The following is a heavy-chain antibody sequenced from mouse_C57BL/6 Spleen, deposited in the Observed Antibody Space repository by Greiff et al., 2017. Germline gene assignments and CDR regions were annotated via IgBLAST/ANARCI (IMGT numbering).Heavy chain of an antibody. CDR1: GYSITSGYY. CDR2: ISYDGSN. V-gene: IGHV3-6*01. J-gene: IGHJ3*01. Sequence: DVKLQESGPGLVKPSQSLSLTCSVTGYSITSGYYWNWIRQFPGNKLEWMGYISYDGSNNYNPSLKNRISITRDTSKNQFFLKLNSVTTEDTAPYYCARGDGRRSSWFADWGQGTLVTVSA. D-gene: IGHD1-1*01. CDR3: ARGDGRRSSWFAD.